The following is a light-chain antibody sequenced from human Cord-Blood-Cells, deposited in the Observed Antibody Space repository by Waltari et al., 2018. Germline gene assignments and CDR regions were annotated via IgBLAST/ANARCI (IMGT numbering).Light chain of an antibody. CDR2: DVS. J-gene: IGLJ1*01. V-gene: IGLV2-14*01. CDR1: SSHVGGYNY. Sequence: QSALTQPASVSGSPGQSITLSCTGTSSHVGGYNYVSWYQQHPGKAPKLMIYDVSKRPSGVSNRFSGSKSGNTASLTISGLQAEDEADYYCSSYTSSSTSYVFGTGTKVTVL. CDR3: SSYTSSSTSYV.